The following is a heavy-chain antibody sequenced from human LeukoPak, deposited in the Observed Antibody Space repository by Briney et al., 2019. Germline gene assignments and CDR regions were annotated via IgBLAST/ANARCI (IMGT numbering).Heavy chain of an antibody. J-gene: IGHJ6*03. CDR3: ARWLGDYYYYYMDV. Sequence: ASVKVSCKASGYTITSCGISWVRQAPGQGLEWMGWINPNSGGTNYAQKFQGRVTMTRDTSISTAYMELSRLRSDDTAVYYCARWLGDYYYYYMDVWGKGTTVTVSS. CDR1: GYTITSCG. CDR2: INPNSGGT. D-gene: IGHD6-19*01. V-gene: IGHV1-2*02.